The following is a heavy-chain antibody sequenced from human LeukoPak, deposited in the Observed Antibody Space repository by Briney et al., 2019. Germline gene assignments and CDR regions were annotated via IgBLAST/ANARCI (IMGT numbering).Heavy chain of an antibody. V-gene: IGHV3-23*01. CDR3: AKGSSTTCPCYRDH. Sequence: GGSLRLSCVASGFTFTNYAMSWVRQPPGKGLEWVSAISATRGNTYYADSVQGRFSISRDNSKNTLYLQMNSLRAEDTAVYYCAKGSSTTCPCYRDHWGQGTLVTVSS. CDR2: ISATRGNT. CDR1: GFTFTNYA. J-gene: IGHJ4*02. D-gene: IGHD2-2*01.